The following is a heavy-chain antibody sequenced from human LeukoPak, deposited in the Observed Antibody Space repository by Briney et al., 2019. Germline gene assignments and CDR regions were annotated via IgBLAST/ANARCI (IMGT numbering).Heavy chain of an antibody. Sequence: SETLSLTCTVSGDSISSSGYFWVWIRQPPGKGLEWIGCIYYTGSTYYTPSLKSRVTISVDTSKNQFSLRLSSVTAADTAVYYCARVGFGGYSYGYVDFWGQGTLVTVSS. CDR3: ARVGFGGYSYGYVDF. J-gene: IGHJ4*02. CDR1: GDSISSSGYF. CDR2: IYYTGST. V-gene: IGHV4-39*01. D-gene: IGHD5-18*01.